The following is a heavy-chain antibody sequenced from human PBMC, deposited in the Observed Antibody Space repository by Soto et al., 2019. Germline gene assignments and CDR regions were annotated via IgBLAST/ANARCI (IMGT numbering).Heavy chain of an antibody. CDR3: ARARSTVTNAYYYYMDV. Sequence: EVQLVESGGGLVQPGGSLRLSCAASGFTFSSYWMSWVRQAPGKGLEWVANIKQDGSEKYYVDSVKGRFTISRDNAKNSLYLQMNSLRAEDTAVYYCARARSTVTNAYYYYMDVWGKGTTVTVSS. J-gene: IGHJ6*03. D-gene: IGHD4-4*01. CDR2: IKQDGSEK. V-gene: IGHV3-7*01. CDR1: GFTFSSYW.